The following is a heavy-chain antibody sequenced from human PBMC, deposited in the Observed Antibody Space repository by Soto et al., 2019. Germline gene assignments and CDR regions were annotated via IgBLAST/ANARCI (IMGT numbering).Heavy chain of an antibody. D-gene: IGHD6-19*01. CDR3: ARALSSGWYTGKDAFDI. V-gene: IGHV4-31*03. J-gene: IGHJ3*02. CDR2: IYYSGST. CDR1: GGSISSGGYY. Sequence: QVQLQESGPGLVKPSQTLSLTCTVSGGSISSGGYYWSWIRQHPGKGLEWIGYIYYSGSTYYNPSLKSRVTISVDTSKNQLSLKLSSVTAADTAVYYCARALSSGWYTGKDAFDIWGQGTMVTVSS.